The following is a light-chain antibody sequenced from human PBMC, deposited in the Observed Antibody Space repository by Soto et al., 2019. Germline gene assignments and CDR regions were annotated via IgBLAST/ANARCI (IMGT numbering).Light chain of an antibody. CDR1: QSISSW. CDR2: DAS. Sequence: DIQMTQSPSTLSASVGDRVTITCRASQSISSWLAWYQQKPGKAPNLLIYDASNLESGVPARFSGSGSGTDFTLTISSLEPEDFAVYYCQQRSNWPLFTFGPGTKVDIK. J-gene: IGKJ3*01. V-gene: IGKV1-5*01. CDR3: QQRSNWPLFT.